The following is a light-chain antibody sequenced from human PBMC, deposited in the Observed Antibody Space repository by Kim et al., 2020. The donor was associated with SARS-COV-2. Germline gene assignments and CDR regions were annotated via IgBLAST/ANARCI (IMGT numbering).Light chain of an antibody. V-gene: IGLV2-18*02. Sequence: GVPDRFSGSRSGTTASLTISVLQDADEADYYCNSYTANDTWVFGGGTKLTVL. CDR3: NSYTANDTWV. J-gene: IGLJ3*02.